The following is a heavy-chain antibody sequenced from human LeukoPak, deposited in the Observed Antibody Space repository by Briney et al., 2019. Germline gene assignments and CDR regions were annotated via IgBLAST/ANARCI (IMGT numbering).Heavy chain of an antibody. V-gene: IGHV3-13*01. J-gene: IGHJ4*02. CDR3: ARASGLERHFDY. CDR2: IGTAGDT. CDR1: GFTFSSYA. Sequence: GGSLRLSCAASGFTFSSYAMHWVRQATGKGLEWVSAIGTAGDTYYPGSVKGRFTISRENAKNSLYLQMNSLRAGDTAVYYCARASGLERHFDYWGQGTLVTVSS. D-gene: IGHD1-1*01.